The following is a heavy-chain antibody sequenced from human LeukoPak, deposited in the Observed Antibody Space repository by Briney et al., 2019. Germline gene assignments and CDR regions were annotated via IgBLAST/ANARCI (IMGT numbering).Heavy chain of an antibody. Sequence: HPGGSLRLSCVASGFSFSDYGMHWVRQAPGKGLEWVAVISYDGKNENYADSVKGRFTISRDNSKNTLYLQMNSLRPEDTAVYYCAKDPDIGWGWLQSYFDYWGQGTLVTVSS. D-gene: IGHD5-24*01. CDR3: AKDPDIGWGWLQSYFDY. J-gene: IGHJ4*02. V-gene: IGHV3-30*18. CDR1: GFSFSDYG. CDR2: ISYDGKNE.